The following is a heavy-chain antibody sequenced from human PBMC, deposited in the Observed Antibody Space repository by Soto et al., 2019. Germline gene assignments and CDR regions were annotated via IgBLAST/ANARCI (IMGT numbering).Heavy chain of an antibody. CDR2: ISGSGGST. J-gene: IGHJ4*02. Sequence: GGSLRLSCAASGFTFSSYAMTWVRQAPGKVLEWVSAISGSGGSTYYADSVKGRFTISRDNSKNTLYLQMSSLRAEDSAVYFCARGSRDSYPGSRIFDLWGRGTRVNVSS. D-gene: IGHD3-10*01. V-gene: IGHV3-23*01. CDR1: GFTFSSYA. CDR3: ARGSRDSYPGSRIFDL.